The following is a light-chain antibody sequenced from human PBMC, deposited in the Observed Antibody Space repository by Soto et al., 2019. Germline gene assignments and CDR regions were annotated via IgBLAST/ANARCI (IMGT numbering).Light chain of an antibody. CDR2: DAS. CDR1: QSVSSY. V-gene: IGKV3-11*01. J-gene: IGKJ3*01. CDR3: QQSSNWPSPIT. Sequence: EIVLTQSPATLSLSPGERATLSCRASQSVSSYLAWYQQKPGQAPRLLIYDASNRATGIPARFSGSGSGTDFTLTISSLEPEDFAVYYCQQSSNWPSPITFGPGTKVDIK.